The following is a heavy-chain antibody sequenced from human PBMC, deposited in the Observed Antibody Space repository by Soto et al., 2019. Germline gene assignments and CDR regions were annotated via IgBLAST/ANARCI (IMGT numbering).Heavy chain of an antibody. CDR3: ARGIPLIGEVRGMDV. J-gene: IGHJ6*02. Sequence: EVQLVESGGGLVKPGGSLRLSCAASGFTFSSYSMNWVRQAPGKGLEWVSSISSSSSYIYYAESVKGRFTISRDNAKNSLDLQMNSLRAEDTAVYYCARGIPLIGEVRGMDVWGRGTTVTVSS. D-gene: IGHD2-21*01. CDR1: GFTFSSYS. CDR2: ISSSSSYI. V-gene: IGHV3-21*01.